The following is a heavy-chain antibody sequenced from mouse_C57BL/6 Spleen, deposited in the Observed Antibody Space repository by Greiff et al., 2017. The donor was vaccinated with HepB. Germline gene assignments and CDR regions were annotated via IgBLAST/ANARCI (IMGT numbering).Heavy chain of an antibody. Sequence: VQLQQSGPELVKPGASVKISCKASGYSFTGYYMHWVKQSSEKSLEWIGEINPSTGGTSYNQKFKGKATLTVDKSSSTAYMQLKSLTSEDSAVYYCARGAMDYWGQGTSVTVSS. J-gene: IGHJ4*01. CDR3: ARGAMDY. CDR2: INPSTGGT. CDR1: GYSFTGYY. V-gene: IGHV1-43*01.